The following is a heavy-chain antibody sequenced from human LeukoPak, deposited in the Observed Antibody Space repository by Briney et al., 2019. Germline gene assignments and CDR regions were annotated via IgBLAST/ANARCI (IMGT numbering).Heavy chain of an antibody. D-gene: IGHD5-18*01. V-gene: IGHV4-39*07. CDR1: GGSISSSSYY. CDR2: IYYTGNT. Sequence: SETLSLTCTVSGGSISSSSYYWGWIRQPPGKGLEWIGSIYYTGNTYYNPSLKSRVTISVDTSKSQFSLKLSSVTAADTAVYYCARVDRGLRDYYYYMDVWGKGTTVTVSS. J-gene: IGHJ6*03. CDR3: ARVDRGLRDYYYYMDV.